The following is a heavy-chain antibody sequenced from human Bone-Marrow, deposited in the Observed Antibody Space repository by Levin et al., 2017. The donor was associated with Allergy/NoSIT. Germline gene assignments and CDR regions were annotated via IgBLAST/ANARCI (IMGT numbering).Heavy chain of an antibody. D-gene: IGHD2-2*01. Sequence: SCAASGFTFSSYSMNWVRQAPGKGLEWVSSISSSGRYIYYEDSMKGRFAISRDNAKNSVYLQLNSLRAEDTAVYYCARDLDSSISCYDYWGQGTLVTVSS. J-gene: IGHJ4*02. CDR2: ISSSGRYI. CDR3: ARDLDSSISCYDY. CDR1: GFTFSSYS. V-gene: IGHV3-21*01.